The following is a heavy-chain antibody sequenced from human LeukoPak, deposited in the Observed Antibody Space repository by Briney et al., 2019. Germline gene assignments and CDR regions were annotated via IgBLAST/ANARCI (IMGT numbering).Heavy chain of an antibody. CDR1: GFTFSTYV. Sequence: PGGSLRLSCAVSGFTFSTYVMNWVRQAPGKGLEWVSTISDSGGSTYYADSVKGRFTISRDNSKSTLYLQMNSLRAEDTAVYYCGRYYVMDVWGQGTSVTVSS. CDR2: ISDSGGST. V-gene: IGHV3-23*01. J-gene: IGHJ6*02. CDR3: GRYYVMDV.